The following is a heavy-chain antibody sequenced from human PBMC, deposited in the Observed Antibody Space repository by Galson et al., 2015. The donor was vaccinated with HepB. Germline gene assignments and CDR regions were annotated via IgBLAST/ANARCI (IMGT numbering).Heavy chain of an antibody. CDR2: IYPGDSDT. CDR1: GYSFTSYW. J-gene: IGHJ6*02. V-gene: IGHV5-51*01. D-gene: IGHD3-10*01. Sequence: QSGAEVKKPGESLKISCKGSGYSFTSYWIGWVRQVPGKGLEWMGIIYPGDSDTRYSPSFQGQVTISADKSISTAYLQWSSLKASDTAMYYCARDLEPLVRGRGRNYYYYGMDVWGQGTTVTVSS. CDR3: ARDLEPLVRGRGRNYYYYGMDV.